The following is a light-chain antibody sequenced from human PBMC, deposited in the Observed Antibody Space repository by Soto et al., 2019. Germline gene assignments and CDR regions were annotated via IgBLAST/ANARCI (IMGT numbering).Light chain of an antibody. Sequence: QSALTQPASVSGSPGQSITISCTGTSSDVGGYNYVSWYQQHPGKAPKLMIYEVSSRPSGVSYRFSASKSGNTASLTISGLQAEDEADYYCSSYTSNSTHVFGTGTKVTVL. V-gene: IGLV2-14*01. CDR1: SSDVGGYNY. J-gene: IGLJ1*01. CDR2: EVS. CDR3: SSYTSNSTHV.